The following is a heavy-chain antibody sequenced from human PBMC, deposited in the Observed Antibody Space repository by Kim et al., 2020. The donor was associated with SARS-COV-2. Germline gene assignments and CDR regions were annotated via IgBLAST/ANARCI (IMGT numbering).Heavy chain of an antibody. Sequence: GGSLRLSCAASGFTFDDYAMHWVRQAPGKGLEWVSLISWDGGSTYYADSVKGRFTISRDNSKNSLYLQMNSLRAEDTALYYCAKDTYYYDSSGYYWAYFDYWGQGTLVTVSS. V-gene: IGHV3-43D*03. CDR1: GFTFDDYA. CDR3: AKDTYYYDSSGYYWAYFDY. CDR2: ISWDGGST. J-gene: IGHJ4*02. D-gene: IGHD3-22*01.